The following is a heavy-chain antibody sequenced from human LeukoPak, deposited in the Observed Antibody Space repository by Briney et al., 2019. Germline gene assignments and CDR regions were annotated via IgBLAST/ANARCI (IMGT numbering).Heavy chain of an antibody. D-gene: IGHD4-23*01. Sequence: PGGSLRLSCAASGFTVSSNYMSWVRQAPGKGLEWVSVIYSGGSTYYADSVKGRFTISRDNSKNTLYLQMNSLRAEDTAVYYCCLTTVVHWYFDLWGRGTLVTVSS. CDR2: IYSGGST. V-gene: IGHV3-53*01. CDR3: CLTTVVHWYFDL. CDR1: GFTVSSNY. J-gene: IGHJ2*01.